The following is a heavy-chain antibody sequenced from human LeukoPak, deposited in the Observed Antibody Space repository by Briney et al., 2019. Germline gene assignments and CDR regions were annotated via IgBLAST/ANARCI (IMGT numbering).Heavy chain of an antibody. J-gene: IGHJ4*02. V-gene: IGHV4-61*05. Sequence: SETLSLTCTVSGGSISSSSYYWGWIRQPPGKGLEWIGYIYYSGSTNYNPSLKSRVTISVDTSKNQFSLKLSSVTAADTAVYYCARGADTAMEGLDYWGQGTLVTVSS. CDR3: ARGADTAMEGLDY. CDR1: GGSISSSSYY. D-gene: IGHD5-18*01. CDR2: IYYSGST.